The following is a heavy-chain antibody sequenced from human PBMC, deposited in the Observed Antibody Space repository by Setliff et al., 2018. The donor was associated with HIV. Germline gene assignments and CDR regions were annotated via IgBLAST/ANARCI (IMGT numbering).Heavy chain of an antibody. V-gene: IGHV3-21*01. CDR2: ITSSGNYK. Sequence: PGGSLRLSCAASGFTFDDYGMSWVRQAPGKGLEWVSSITSSGNYKSYADSVKGRFTISRDNSKNTLFLQMNSLRSEDTAVYYCAKEDQRVTSVDYWGQGTPVTVS. D-gene: IGHD2-2*01. J-gene: IGHJ4*02. CDR1: GFTFDDYG. CDR3: AKEDQRVTSVDY.